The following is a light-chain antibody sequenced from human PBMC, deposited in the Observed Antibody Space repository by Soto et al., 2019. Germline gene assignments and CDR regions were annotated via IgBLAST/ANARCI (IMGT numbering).Light chain of an antibody. CDR2: GAS. J-gene: IGKJ1*01. CDR3: QQYGSSWT. V-gene: IGKV3-20*01. CDR1: QSVSSSY. Sequence: EIVLTQSRGTLSLSPGEIATLSFRASQSVSSSYLAWYQQKPGQAPRLLIYGASSRATGIPDRFSGSGSGTDFTLTISRLEPEDFAVYYCQQYGSSWTFGQGTKVDIK.